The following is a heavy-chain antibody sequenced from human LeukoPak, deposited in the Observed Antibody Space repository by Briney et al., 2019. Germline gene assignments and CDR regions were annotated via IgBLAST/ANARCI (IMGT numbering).Heavy chain of an antibody. CDR3: ARGRAQITMVRGDRDWFDP. Sequence: GGSLRLSFAASGFTFSSYSMNWVRQARGKGLEWVSSISSSSSYIYYADSVKGRFTISRDNAKNSLYLQMNSLRAADTAVYYCARGRAQITMVRGDRDWFDPWGQGTRVTVSS. D-gene: IGHD3-10*01. J-gene: IGHJ5*02. CDR2: ISSSSSYI. CDR1: GFTFSSYS. V-gene: IGHV3-21*04.